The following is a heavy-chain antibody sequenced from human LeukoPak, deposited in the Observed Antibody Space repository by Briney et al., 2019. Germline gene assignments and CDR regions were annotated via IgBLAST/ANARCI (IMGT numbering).Heavy chain of an antibody. CDR3: AKEILWFGESVPDY. CDR1: GFTFSSYG. CDR2: ISYDGSNK. V-gene: IGHV3-30*18. D-gene: IGHD3-10*01. J-gene: IGHJ4*02. Sequence: GGSLRLSCAASGFTFSSYGMNWVRQAPGKGLEWVAVISYDGSNKYYADSVKGRFTISRDNSKNTLYLQMNSLRAEDTAVYYCAKEILWFGESVPDYWGQGTLVTVSS.